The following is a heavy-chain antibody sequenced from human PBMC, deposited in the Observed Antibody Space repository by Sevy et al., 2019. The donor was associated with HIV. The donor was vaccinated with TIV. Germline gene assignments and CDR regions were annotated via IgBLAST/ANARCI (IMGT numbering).Heavy chain of an antibody. V-gene: IGHV3-15*01. Sequence: GGSLRLSCAASGFTFSNAWMSWVRQAPGKGLEWVGRIKSKTDGGTTDYAAPVKGRFTISRDDSKNTLYLQMNSLKTGETAVYYCTTDGRAGDSSGYYYVRVYFDYWGQGTLVTVSS. D-gene: IGHD3-22*01. CDR2: IKSKTDGGTT. CDR1: GFTFSNAW. CDR3: TTDGRAGDSSGYYYVRVYFDY. J-gene: IGHJ4*02.